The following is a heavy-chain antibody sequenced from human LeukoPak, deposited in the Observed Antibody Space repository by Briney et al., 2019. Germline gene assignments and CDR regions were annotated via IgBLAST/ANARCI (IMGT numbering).Heavy chain of an antibody. CDR1: GFTFNTYV. J-gene: IGHJ3*02. CDR3: AGTYYYDKGAFDI. D-gene: IGHD3-22*01. V-gene: IGHV3-53*01. Sequence: GGSLRLSCAASGFTFNTYVMTWVRQAPGKGLEWVSVIYSGGSTYYADSVKGRFTISRDNSKNTLYLQMNSLRAEDTAVYYCAGTYYYDKGAFDIWGQGTMVTVSS. CDR2: IYSGGST.